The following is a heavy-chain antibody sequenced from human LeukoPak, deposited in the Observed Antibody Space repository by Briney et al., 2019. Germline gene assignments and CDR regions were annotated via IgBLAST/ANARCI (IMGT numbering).Heavy chain of an antibody. CDR2: IYYRGRT. Sequence: SETLALTFTGSGGSISSYYWSWVRPPPGKGVEGNGYIYYRGRTNYNPSLKSRVTISVATSTNQFSLKLSSVTAAATAVYYCARHPDYDFWSGYQGMDVWGQGTTVTVSS. J-gene: IGHJ6*02. CDR1: GGSISSYY. D-gene: IGHD3-3*01. V-gene: IGHV4-59*08. CDR3: ARHPDYDFWSGYQGMDV.